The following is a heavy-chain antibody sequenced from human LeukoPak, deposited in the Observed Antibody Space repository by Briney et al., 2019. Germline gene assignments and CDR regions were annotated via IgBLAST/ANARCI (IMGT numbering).Heavy chain of an antibody. CDR1: VFTFNNAW. CDR3: TPSPKHPYGHLGAFDI. Sequence: GGSLRLSCAASVFTFNNAWMSCVRQAPGKGREWVGRIKSKGDGGITDYAAPVKGRFTISRDDSTNTLYLQMTSLKTEDPAVYYCTPSPKHPYGHLGAFDIWGQGTMVTVSA. J-gene: IGHJ3*02. V-gene: IGHV3-15*01. CDR2: IKSKGDGGIT. D-gene: IGHD4-17*01.